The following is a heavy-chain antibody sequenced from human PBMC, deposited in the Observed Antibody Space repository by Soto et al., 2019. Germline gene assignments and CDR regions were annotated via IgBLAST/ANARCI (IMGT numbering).Heavy chain of an antibody. D-gene: IGHD3-16*01. V-gene: IGHV1-3*01. CDR1: GYTFTSYA. CDR2: INAGNGNT. CDR3: AREGMITFGGFTADYYYMDV. Sequence: QVQLVQSGAEVKKPGASVKVSCKASGYTFTSYAMHWVRQAPGQRLEWMGWINAGNGNTKYSQKFQGRVTITRDTSASTAYMDLSSLRSEDTAVYYCAREGMITFGGFTADYYYMDVWGKGTTVTVSS. J-gene: IGHJ6*03.